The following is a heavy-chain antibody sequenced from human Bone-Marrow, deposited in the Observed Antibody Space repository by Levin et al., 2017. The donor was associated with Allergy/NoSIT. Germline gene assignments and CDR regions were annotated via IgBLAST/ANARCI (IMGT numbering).Heavy chain of an antibody. J-gene: IGHJ4*02. Sequence: GESLKISCAASGFTFSNYWMIWVRQAPGKGLEWVANIKQDGSQKYYVDSVKGRFTISRDNAKNSLYLQMNSLRVEDTAVYYCAKDDGHNSIDYWGQGTLVTVSS. D-gene: IGHD1-1*01. CDR1: GFTFSNYW. CDR3: AKDDGHNSIDY. CDR2: IKQDGSQK. V-gene: IGHV3-7*01.